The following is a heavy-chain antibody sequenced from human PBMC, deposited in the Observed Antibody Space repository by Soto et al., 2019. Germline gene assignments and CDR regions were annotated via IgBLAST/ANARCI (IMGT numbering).Heavy chain of an antibody. CDR1: GFTFSNYA. V-gene: IGHV3-23*01. CDR3: AKEGSARYSRASFDF. Sequence: GGSLRLSCAASGFTFSNYAMNWVRQAPGKGLEWVSVISGRGDSTDYADSVKGRFTISRDNSKNTLYLQMNSLRVDDTAVYYCAKEGSARYSRASFDFWGQGTMVTVSS. CDR2: ISGRGDST. D-gene: IGHD6-19*01. J-gene: IGHJ3*01.